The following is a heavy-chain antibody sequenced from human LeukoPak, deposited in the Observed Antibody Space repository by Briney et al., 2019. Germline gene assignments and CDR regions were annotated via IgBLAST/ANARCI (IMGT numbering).Heavy chain of an antibody. D-gene: IGHD5-18*01. V-gene: IGHV1-18*01. J-gene: IGHJ6*02. CDR3: ARDLRTAWIQLWSLAYGMDV. CDR1: GYTFTSYG. Sequence: GASVKVSCKASGYTFTSYGISWVRQAPGQGLEWMGWISAYNGNTNYAQKLQGRVTMTTGISTSTAYMELRGLRSDDTAVYYCARDLRTAWIQLWSLAYGMDVWGQGTTVTVSS. CDR2: ISAYNGNT.